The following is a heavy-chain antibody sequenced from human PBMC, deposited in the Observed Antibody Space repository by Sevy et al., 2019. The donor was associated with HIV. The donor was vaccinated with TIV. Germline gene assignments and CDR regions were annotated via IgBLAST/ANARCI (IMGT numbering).Heavy chain of an antibody. Sequence: ASVKVSCKVSGYTLTELSMHWVRQAPGKGLEWMGGFDPEDGETIYAQKFQGRVTMTEDTSTDTVYMELSSLRSEDTAVYYCASGGKSSSWYPDYWGQGTLVTVSS. D-gene: IGHD6-13*01. CDR1: GYTLTELS. J-gene: IGHJ4*02. CDR3: ASGGKSSSWYPDY. V-gene: IGHV1-24*01. CDR2: FDPEDGET.